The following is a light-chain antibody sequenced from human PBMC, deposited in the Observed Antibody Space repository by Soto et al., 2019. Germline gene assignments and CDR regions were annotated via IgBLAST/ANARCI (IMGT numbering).Light chain of an antibody. J-gene: IGLJ2*01. CDR3: TSYTSTSTLV. CDR2: EAA. CDR1: SNDIGANDY. V-gene: IGLV2-14*01. Sequence: QSVLTQPASMSGSPGQSITISCTGTSNDIGANDYVSWYQHHPGQAPKILIYEAANRPSGVSHRFSGSKSGNTASLTISGLQAEDDADYFCTSYTSTSTLVFGGGTKVTVL.